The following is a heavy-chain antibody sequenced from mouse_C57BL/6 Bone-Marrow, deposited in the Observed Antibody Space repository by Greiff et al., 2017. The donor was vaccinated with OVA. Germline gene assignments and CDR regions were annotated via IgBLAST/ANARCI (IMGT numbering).Heavy chain of an antibody. D-gene: IGHD1-1*01. CDR2: IDPENGDT. CDR1: GFNIKDDY. Sequence: VQLQQSGAELVRPGASVKLSCTASGFNIKDDYMHWVKQRPEQGLEWIGWIDPENGDTEYASKFQGKATITADTASNTAYLQLSSLTSEDTAVYYGTPIYYYGSSDYWGQGTTLTVSS. V-gene: IGHV14-4*01. J-gene: IGHJ2*01. CDR3: TPIYYYGSSDY.